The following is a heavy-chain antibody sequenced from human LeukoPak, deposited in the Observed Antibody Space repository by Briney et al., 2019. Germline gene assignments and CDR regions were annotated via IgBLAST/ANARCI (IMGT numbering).Heavy chain of an antibody. CDR1: GLTFTNFW. CDR2: INSVGSKT. J-gene: IGHJ4*02. V-gene: IGHV3-74*01. D-gene: IGHD1-14*01. CDR3: ARDFRYNVNCGEC. Sequence: GGSLRPSCAASGLTFTNFWMHWVRQPPGKGLVWVSRINSVGSKTSYADSVKGRFNNSRDHAKNTLYLQMNSLRAEDTAVYYCARDFRYNVNCGECWGQGTLVTVSS.